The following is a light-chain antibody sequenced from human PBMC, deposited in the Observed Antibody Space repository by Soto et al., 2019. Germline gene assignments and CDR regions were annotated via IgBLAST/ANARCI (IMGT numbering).Light chain of an antibody. CDR1: QSVTNF. Sequence: DIQMTQSPSTLTASVGDRVTITCRASQSVTNFLAWYQQKPGKAPKLLIYDASTLEDGVPSRFSGSGSGTQFTLTISSVXXXXXXXYYCQQYNDWSSRFGQGTKLXIK. V-gene: IGKV1-5*01. CDR3: QQYNDWSSR. J-gene: IGKJ2*03. CDR2: DAS.